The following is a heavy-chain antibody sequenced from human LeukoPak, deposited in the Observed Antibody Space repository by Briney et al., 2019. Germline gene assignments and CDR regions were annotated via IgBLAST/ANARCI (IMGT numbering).Heavy chain of an antibody. J-gene: IGHJ4*02. CDR3: ASGTIVGARGADN. CDR1: GFTFSSYA. D-gene: IGHD1-26*01. V-gene: IGHV3-7*01. Sequence: PGGSLRLSCAASGFTFSSYAMSWVRQAPGKGLEWVANIRQDGSERYYVDSVKGRFTISRDNVKESLYLHMNSLRAEDTAVYYCASGTIVGARGADNWGQGTLVTVSS. CDR2: IRQDGSER.